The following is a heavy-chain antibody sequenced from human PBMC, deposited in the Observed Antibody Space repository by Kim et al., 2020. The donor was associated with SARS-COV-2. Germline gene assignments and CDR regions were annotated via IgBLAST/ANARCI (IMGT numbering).Heavy chain of an antibody. CDR1: RFTFSSYG. V-gene: IGHV3-30*18. Sequence: GGSLRLSCAASRFTFSSYGMHWVRQAPGKGLEWVAITSYDGSNKYYGDSVKGRFTISRDNSKNTLYLQMNSLRPEDTAVYYCVKQGGSGWDWYLDLWGRGTLVIVSS. CDR2: TSYDGSNK. J-gene: IGHJ2*01. CDR3: VKQGGSGWDWYLDL. D-gene: IGHD6-19*01.